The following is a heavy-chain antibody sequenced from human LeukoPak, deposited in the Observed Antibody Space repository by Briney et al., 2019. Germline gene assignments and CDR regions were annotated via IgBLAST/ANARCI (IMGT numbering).Heavy chain of an antibody. CDR1: GFTFSSYA. J-gene: IGHJ6*02. CDR3: ARDSGLLPYGMDV. D-gene: IGHD1-26*01. Sequence: GGSLRLSCAASGFTFSSYAMSWVRQAPGKGLEWVSVMYSGGSTYYADSVKGRFTISRDNSKNTLYLQINSLRAEDTAVYYCARDSGLLPYGMDVWGQGTTVTVSS. CDR2: MYSGGST. V-gene: IGHV3-66*01.